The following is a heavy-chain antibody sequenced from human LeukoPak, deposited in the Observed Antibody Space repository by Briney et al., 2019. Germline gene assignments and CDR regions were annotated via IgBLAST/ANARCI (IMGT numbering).Heavy chain of an antibody. D-gene: IGHD3-3*01. CDR1: GFTFSSYA. J-gene: IGHJ4*02. V-gene: IGHV3-30-3*01. CDR2: ISYDGSNK. Sequence: GRSLRLSCAASGFTFSSYAMHWVRQAPGKGLEWVAVISYDGSNKYYADSVKGRFTISRDNSKNTLYLQMNSLRAEDTAVYYCARDLGNYDFWSGYSRLTSWGQGTLVTVSS. CDR3: ARDLGNYDFWSGYSRLTS.